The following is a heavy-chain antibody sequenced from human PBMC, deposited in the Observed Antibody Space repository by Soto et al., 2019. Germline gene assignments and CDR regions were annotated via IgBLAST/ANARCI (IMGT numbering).Heavy chain of an antibody. J-gene: IGHJ3*02. V-gene: IGHV3-23*01. CDR1: RFTFSTYA. D-gene: IGHD2-15*01. CDR3: AKPLFGGPGI. Sequence: WGSLRLSCAASRFTFSTYAMSWVRQAPGKGLEWVSGISGGGGDTYYADSVRGRFTCSRDNSKNSLYQQMNSLRAEDTALYYWAKPLFGGPGIWGQGTMVTVSS. CDR2: ISGGGGDT.